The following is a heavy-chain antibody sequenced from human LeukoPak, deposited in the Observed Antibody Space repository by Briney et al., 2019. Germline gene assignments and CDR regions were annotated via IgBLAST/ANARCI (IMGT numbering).Heavy chain of an antibody. CDR1: GGSISSYN. V-gene: IGHV4-59*01. CDR3: ARASISSSHAFDI. J-gene: IGHJ3*02. D-gene: IGHD6-6*01. CDR2: IYYSGST. Sequence: SEGLSLTCTVSGGSISSYNWSWIRLPPGKGLEWIGYIYYSGSTNYNPSLKSRVTISVDTSKNQFSLKLSSVTAADTAVYYCARASISSSHAFDIWGQGTMVTVSS.